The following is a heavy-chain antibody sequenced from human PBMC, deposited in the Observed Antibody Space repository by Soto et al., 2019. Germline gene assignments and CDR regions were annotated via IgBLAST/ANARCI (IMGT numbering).Heavy chain of an antibody. CDR1: GFTFSTSW. CDR2: INGDGGTI. V-gene: IGHV3-74*01. J-gene: IGHJ4*02. D-gene: IGHD1-7*01. CDR3: TRGGNYYFDY. Sequence: VQLVEAGGGLVQPGGSLRLSCAASGFTFSTSWIHWVLQSPGKGLVWVARINGDGGTINYADSVKGRFTISRDNAKNTVYLQMNSLSADDTAVYYCTRGGNYYFDYWGQGTLVTVSS.